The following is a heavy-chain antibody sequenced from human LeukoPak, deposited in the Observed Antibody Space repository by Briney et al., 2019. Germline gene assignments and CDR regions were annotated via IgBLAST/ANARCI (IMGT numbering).Heavy chain of an antibody. V-gene: IGHV1-46*01. CDR3: ATQYGLDAYYFDY. CDR2: INPSGGST. J-gene: IGHJ4*02. D-gene: IGHD3-10*01. Sequence: ASVKVSCKASGYTFTSYYMHWVRQAPGQGLEWMGIINPSGGSTSYAQRFQGRVTMTRDTSTSTVYMELSSLRSEDTAVYYCATQYGLDAYYFDYWGQGTLVTVSS. CDR1: GYTFTSYY.